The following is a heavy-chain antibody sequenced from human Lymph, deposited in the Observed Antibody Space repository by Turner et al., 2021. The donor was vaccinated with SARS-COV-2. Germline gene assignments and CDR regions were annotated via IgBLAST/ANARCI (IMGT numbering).Heavy chain of an antibody. CDR2: INHSGST. J-gene: IGHJ6*02. CDR3: ARVVIAVAGTYPIQVYYYYGMDV. Sequence: QVQLQPWGAGLLKPSETLSLTCAVDAGSFSVYYWSWIRQPPRKGLEWMGEINHSGSTNYNPSLKSRVTISVDTSKNQFSLKLNSVTATDTAVYYCARVVIAVAGTYPIQVYYYYGMDVWGQGTTVTVSS. CDR1: AGSFSVYY. D-gene: IGHD6-19*01. V-gene: IGHV4-34*01.